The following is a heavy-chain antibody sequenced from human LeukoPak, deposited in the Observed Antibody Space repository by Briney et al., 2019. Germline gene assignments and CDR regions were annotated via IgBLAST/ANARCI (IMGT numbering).Heavy chain of an antibody. CDR1: GGSVSSESYH. J-gene: IGHJ3*02. V-gene: IGHV4-61*01. D-gene: IGHD3-16*01. CDR3: ARGVGGVREGFDI. Sequence: SETLSLTCTVSGGSVSSESYHWTWIRQPPGKGLEWIAYIVTGGSSYYNPSLKSRVTISVDTSKNQFSLKLNSVTAADTAQYHCARGVGGVREGFDIWGQGTMVTVSS. CDR2: IVTGGSS.